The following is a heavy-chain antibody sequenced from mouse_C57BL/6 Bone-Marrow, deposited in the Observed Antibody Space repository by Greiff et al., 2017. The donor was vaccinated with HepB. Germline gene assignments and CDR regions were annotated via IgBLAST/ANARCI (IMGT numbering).Heavy chain of an antibody. D-gene: IGHD1-1*01. CDR1: GFTFSSYA. J-gene: IGHJ3*01. Sequence: EVQLVESGGGLVQPGGSLKLSCAASGFTFSSYAMSWVRQTPEKRLEWVATISDGGSYTYYPDNVKGRFTISRDNAKNNLYLQMSHLKSEETAMYYCARESIYDYDSSYGFGYWGQGTLVTASA. V-gene: IGHV5-4*01. CDR3: ARESIYDYDSSYGFGY. CDR2: ISDGGSYT.